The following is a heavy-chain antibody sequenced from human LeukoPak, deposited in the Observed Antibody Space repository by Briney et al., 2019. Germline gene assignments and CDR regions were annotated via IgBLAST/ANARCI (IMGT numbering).Heavy chain of an antibody. D-gene: IGHD6-6*01. CDR1: GYTFTGYY. CDR3: ARDICSSSHWFDP. CDR2: INPNSGGT. V-gene: IGHV1-2*02. J-gene: IGHJ5*02. Sequence: GASVKVSCKASGYTFTGYYMHWVRQAPGQGLEWMGWINPNSGGTNYAQKFQGRVTMTRDTSISTAYMELSRLRSDDTAVYYCARDICSSSHWFDPWGQGTLVTVSS.